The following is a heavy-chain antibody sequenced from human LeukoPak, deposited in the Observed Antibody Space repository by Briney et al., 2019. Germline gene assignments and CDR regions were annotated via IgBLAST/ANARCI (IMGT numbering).Heavy chain of an antibody. V-gene: IGHV4-59*01. CDR1: GGSISNYY. J-gene: IGHJ6*03. CDR3: AKGKGGMDV. Sequence: SETLSLTCTVSGGSISNYYWNWIRQPPGKGLEWIGYIYYSGSTNYNPSLKSRVTISVDTSKNQFSLKLSSVTAADTAVYYCAKGKGGMDVWGKGTTVTVSS. CDR2: IYYSGST.